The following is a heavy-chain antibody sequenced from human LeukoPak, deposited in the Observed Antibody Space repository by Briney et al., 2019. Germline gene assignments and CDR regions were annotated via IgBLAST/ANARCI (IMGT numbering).Heavy chain of an antibody. CDR2: IDAGGGDT. V-gene: IGHV3-23*01. Sequence: GGSLRLPCAASGFTFSSYAMTWVRQAPGKGLEWVASIDAGGGDTYHPDSVKGRFTISRDNSMNTLYLQMNSLRADDTAVYYCGRPTKYWLVRGDGVDVWGQGTTVTVSS. CDR1: GFTFSSYA. D-gene: IGHD6-19*01. CDR3: GRPTKYWLVRGDGVDV. J-gene: IGHJ6*02.